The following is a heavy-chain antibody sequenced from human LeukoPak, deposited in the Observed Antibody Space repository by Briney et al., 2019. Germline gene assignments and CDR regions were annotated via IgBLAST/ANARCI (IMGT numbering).Heavy chain of an antibody. CDR3: ARGYCSGGSCYPFDY. CDR2: IHPNSGGT. CDR1: GYTFTGYY. J-gene: IGHJ4*02. D-gene: IGHD2-15*01. V-gene: IGHV1-2*02. Sequence: ASVKVSCKASGYTFTGYYMHWVRQAPGQGLEWMGWIHPNSGGTNYAQKFQGRVTMTRDTSISTAYMELSRLRSDDTAVYYCARGYCSGGSCYPFDYWGQGTLVTVSS.